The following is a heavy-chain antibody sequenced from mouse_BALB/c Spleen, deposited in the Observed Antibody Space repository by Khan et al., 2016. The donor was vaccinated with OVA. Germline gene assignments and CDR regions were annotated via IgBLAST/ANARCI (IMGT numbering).Heavy chain of an antibody. CDR3: TRGGYSAFAY. D-gene: IGHD2-12*01. J-gene: IGHJ3*01. Sequence: EVQLQQSGTVLARPGASVKMSCKASGYSFTSYWMYWVKQRPGQGLEWIGGIYPGNSDTDYNQKFKGKAKLNAGTSASTAYMELSSLTNEDSAVYYCTRGGYSAFAYWGQGTLVTVSA. CDR1: GYSFTSYW. CDR2: IYPGNSDT. V-gene: IGHV1-5*01.